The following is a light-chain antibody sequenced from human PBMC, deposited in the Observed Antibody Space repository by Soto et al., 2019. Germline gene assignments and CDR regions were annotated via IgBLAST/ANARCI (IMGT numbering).Light chain of an antibody. Sequence: SYELTQPPSVSVSPGQTARITCSGDALPKQYAYWYQQKPGQAPVLVIYKDSERPSGIPERFSGSSSGTTVTLTISGVQAEDGADYYCQSADSSGTPYFFRTGTKLTVL. CDR2: KDS. CDR1: ALPKQY. V-gene: IGLV3-25*03. J-gene: IGLJ1*01. CDR3: QSADSSGTPYF.